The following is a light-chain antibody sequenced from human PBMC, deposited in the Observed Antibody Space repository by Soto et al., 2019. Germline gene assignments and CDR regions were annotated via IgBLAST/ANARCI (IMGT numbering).Light chain of an antibody. CDR1: LYISSY. CDR2: GAS. Sequence: DIHMTQSPSSLSASVGDRVTITCRASLYISSYVNWYQQKPGKAPKFLIYGASDLQRGVPSRFSGSGSGTDFTLTINSLPPEDFATYYCQQSYSRPLTFGPGTKVDIK. CDR3: QQSYSRPLT. J-gene: IGKJ3*01. V-gene: IGKV1-39*01.